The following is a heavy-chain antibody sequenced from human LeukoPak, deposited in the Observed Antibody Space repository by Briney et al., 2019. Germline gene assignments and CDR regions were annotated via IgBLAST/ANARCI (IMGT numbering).Heavy chain of an antibody. J-gene: IGHJ4*02. Sequence: PSQTLSLTCAVSGGSISSGGYSWSWIRQPPGKGLEWIGYIYHSGSTYYNPSLKSRVTISVDTSKIQFSLNLRSVTAADTAIYYCARHVTSFGVVAYFDYWGQGTLVTVSS. D-gene: IGHD3-3*01. CDR3: ARHVTSFGVVAYFDY. V-gene: IGHV4-30-2*03. CDR1: GGSISSGGYS. CDR2: IYHSGST.